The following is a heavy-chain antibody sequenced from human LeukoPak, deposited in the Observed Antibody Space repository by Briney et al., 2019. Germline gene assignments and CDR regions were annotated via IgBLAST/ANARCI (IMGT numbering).Heavy chain of an antibody. V-gene: IGHV3-74*01. Sequence: RIHSDGRITTYADSVKGRFTISKDNARNTLYLQMNTLRVEDTAVYYCARAQDSYNSLYFDYWGQGALVTVSS. D-gene: IGHD5-24*01. CDR3: ARAQDSYNSLYFDY. J-gene: IGHJ4*02. CDR2: IHSDGRIT.